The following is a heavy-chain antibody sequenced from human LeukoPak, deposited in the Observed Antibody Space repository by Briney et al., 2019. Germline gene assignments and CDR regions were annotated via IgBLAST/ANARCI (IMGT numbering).Heavy chain of an antibody. J-gene: IGHJ4*02. CDR2: IPYGGSNN. V-gene: IGHV3-30*03. Sequence: AETLRLSCAASGFTFSSNGKHWGRPAPATGMEWEGVIPYGGSNNYYAYSEKGRSTIARDNSKNTLYLQMNSLRAEDTAVYYCARESLVDSSGYDFDYWGQGTLVTVSS. D-gene: IGHD3-22*01. CDR3: ARESLVDSSGYDFDY. CDR1: GFTFSSNG.